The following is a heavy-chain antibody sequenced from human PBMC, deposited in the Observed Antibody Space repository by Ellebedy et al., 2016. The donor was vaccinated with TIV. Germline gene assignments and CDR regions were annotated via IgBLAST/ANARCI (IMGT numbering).Heavy chain of an antibody. CDR3: ARLGGLGPDV. D-gene: IGHD6-25*01. CDR2: IEPTSGST. V-gene: IGHV1-46*01. Sequence: AASVKVSCKASGYSFTSYYIHWVRQAPGQGLEWMGRIEPTSGSTNYAQKFQGRVFMTRDTSTSTAYMELSGLRSEDTAVYYCARLGGLGPDVWGQGTTVTVSS. J-gene: IGHJ6*02. CDR1: GYSFTSYY.